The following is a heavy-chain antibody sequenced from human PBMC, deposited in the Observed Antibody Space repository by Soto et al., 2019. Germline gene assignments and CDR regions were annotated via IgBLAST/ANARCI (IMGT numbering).Heavy chain of an antibody. D-gene: IGHD5-18*01. J-gene: IGHJ4*02. V-gene: IGHV3-23*01. Sequence: EVQLLDSGGGLVQPGGSLRLACAASGFTFRRYAMSWVRQAPWQVLAWVSAISGSGGSTYYADSVKGRFTISRDNSKNTLYLQMNSMRAEDTAVYYCAKGRGYSYGPPDYWGQGTLVTVSS. CDR1: GFTFRRYA. CDR3: AKGRGYSYGPPDY. CDR2: ISGSGGST.